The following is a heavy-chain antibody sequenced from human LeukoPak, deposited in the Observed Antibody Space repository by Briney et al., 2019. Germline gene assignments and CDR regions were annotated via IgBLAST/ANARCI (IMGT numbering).Heavy chain of an antibody. D-gene: IGHD2-2*01. CDR2: ISAYNGNT. CDR3: ARDNSAISDCSSASCFHFNY. V-gene: IGHV1-18*01. Sequence: ASVKVSCKASGYTFTRYGITWVRQAPGQGLEWMGWISAYNGNTNYAHKVQGRVTITTDTSTSTAYLELRSLSSDDTAVYYCARDNSAISDCSSASCFHFNYWGQGTLVTVSS. CDR1: GYTFTRYG. J-gene: IGHJ4*02.